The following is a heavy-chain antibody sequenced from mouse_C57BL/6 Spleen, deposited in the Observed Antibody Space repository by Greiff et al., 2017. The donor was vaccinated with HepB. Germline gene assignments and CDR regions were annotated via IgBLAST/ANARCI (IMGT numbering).Heavy chain of an antibody. CDR3: ARSTTVVANYAMDY. Sequence: VQLVESGAELVKPGASVKISCKASGYAFSSYWMNWVKQRPGKGLEWIGQIYPGDGDTNYNGKFKGKATLTADKSSSTAYMQLSSLTSEDSAVYFCARSTTVVANYAMDYWGQGTSVTVSS. CDR1: GYAFSSYW. CDR2: IYPGDGDT. J-gene: IGHJ4*01. D-gene: IGHD1-1*01. V-gene: IGHV1-80*01.